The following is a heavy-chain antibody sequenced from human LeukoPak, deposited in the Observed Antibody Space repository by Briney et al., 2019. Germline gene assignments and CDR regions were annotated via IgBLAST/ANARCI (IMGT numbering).Heavy chain of an antibody. CDR3: AMKIVGVYSYDY. J-gene: IGHJ4*02. Sequence: ASVKVSCQASGYTFINYGITWVRPAGGKGLEYLGWINTDTRNTYYAQNLQSSVTMTTDTSTNTAYMDLRSLRSDDTAVYYCAMKIVGVYSYDYWGQGTLVTVSS. V-gene: IGHV1-18*01. D-gene: IGHD1-26*01. CDR2: INTDTRNT. CDR1: GYTFINYG.